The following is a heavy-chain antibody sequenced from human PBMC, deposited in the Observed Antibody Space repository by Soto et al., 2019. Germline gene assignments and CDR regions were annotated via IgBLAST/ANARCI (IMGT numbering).Heavy chain of an antibody. CDR1: GGSISTYY. J-gene: IGHJ4*02. CDR3: ARSARDSNGYYLD. V-gene: IGHV4-59*01. Sequence: PSETLSLTCTVSGGSISTYYWSWILQPPGKGLEWIGFIYHSGSTEYNPSLKSRVTILVDTSNHQFSLRLDSVTAAVTAVYYCARSARDSNGYYLDWGQGTMVTVAS. D-gene: IGHD3-22*01. CDR2: IYHSGST.